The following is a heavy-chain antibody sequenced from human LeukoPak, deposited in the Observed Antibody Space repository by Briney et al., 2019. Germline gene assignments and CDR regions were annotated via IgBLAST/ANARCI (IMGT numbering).Heavy chain of an antibody. CDR2: IHPSGSST. D-gene: IGHD5-18*01. Sequence: ASVKISCKASGYTFTSHYMHWVRHAPGQGLEWMGVIHPSGSSTNYAQKFQGRVTMTKDTSTSTVYIELNSLRSEDTAVYYCARMDMDIAMVTNYLDHWGQGTLVTVSS. CDR3: ARMDMDIAMVTNYLDH. J-gene: IGHJ4*02. CDR1: GYTFTSHY. V-gene: IGHV1-46*01.